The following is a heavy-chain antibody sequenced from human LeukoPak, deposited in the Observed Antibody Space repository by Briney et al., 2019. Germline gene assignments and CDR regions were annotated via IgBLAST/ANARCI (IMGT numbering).Heavy chain of an antibody. CDR2: ISPNNGNT. CDR1: GYTFRSYD. D-gene: IGHD6-19*01. Sequence: GASVKVSCKASGYTFRSYDITWVRQAPGQGLEWMGWISPNNGNTNYAQKFQGRATMTTDTPTSTAYMEMRSLRSDDTAVYYCARDRDSSGWHVADYWGQGTLVTVSS. CDR3: ARDRDSSGWHVADY. J-gene: IGHJ4*02. V-gene: IGHV1-18*01.